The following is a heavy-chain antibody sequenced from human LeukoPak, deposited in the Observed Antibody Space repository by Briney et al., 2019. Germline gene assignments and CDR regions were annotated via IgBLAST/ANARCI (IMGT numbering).Heavy chain of an antibody. J-gene: IGHJ2*01. Sequence: ASVKVSCKASGYTFTSYYMHWVRQAPGQGLEWMGWISAYNGNTNYAQKLQGRVTMTTDTSTSTAYMELRSLRSDDTAVYYCARSLIAVAGTADWYFDLWGRGTLVTVSS. CDR1: GYTFTSYY. V-gene: IGHV1-18*04. CDR3: ARSLIAVAGTADWYFDL. D-gene: IGHD6-19*01. CDR2: ISAYNGNT.